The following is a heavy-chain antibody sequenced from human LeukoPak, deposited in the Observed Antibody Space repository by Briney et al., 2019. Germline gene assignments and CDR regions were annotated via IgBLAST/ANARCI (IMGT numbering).Heavy chain of an antibody. V-gene: IGHV1-69*13. CDR1: GGTFSSHA. CDR3: ASISAGGPSY. CDR2: IIPIFGTA. D-gene: IGHD3-10*01. Sequence: ASVKVSCKASGGTFSSHAISWVRQAPGQGLEWMGGIIPIFGTANYAQKFQGRVTITADESTSTAYMELSSLRSEDTAVYYCASISAGGPSYWGQGTLVTVSS. J-gene: IGHJ4*02.